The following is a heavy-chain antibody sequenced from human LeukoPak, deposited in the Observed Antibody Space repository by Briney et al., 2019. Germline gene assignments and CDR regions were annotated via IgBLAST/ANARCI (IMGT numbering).Heavy chain of an antibody. D-gene: IGHD5-12*01. J-gene: IGHJ4*02. CDR1: GFTFSSYA. CDR3: ARVEASGYDYGAFDY. Sequence: GGSLRLSCAASGFTFSSYAMSWVRQAPGKGLEWVSGISGSDGSTNYADSVKGRFTISRENSKNTLYLQMNSLRAEDTAVYYCARVEASGYDYGAFDYWGQGTLVTVSS. CDR2: ISGSDGST. V-gene: IGHV3-23*01.